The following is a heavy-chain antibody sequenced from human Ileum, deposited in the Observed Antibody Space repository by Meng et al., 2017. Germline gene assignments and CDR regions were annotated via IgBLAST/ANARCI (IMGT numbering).Heavy chain of an antibody. D-gene: IGHD3-16*01. CDR1: GGSFTGYS. CDR3: ARGGGRYDPDFDY. J-gene: IGHJ4*02. V-gene: IGHV4-34*01. CDR2: INQSGST. Sequence: GQGSVNASGTFHPNWALYGGSFTGYSWSWIRRPPGKGLERIGEINQSGSTNYNPSLKSRVTISVDTSKNQFSLKLSSVTAADTAVYDCARGGGRYDPDFDYWGQGTLVTASS.